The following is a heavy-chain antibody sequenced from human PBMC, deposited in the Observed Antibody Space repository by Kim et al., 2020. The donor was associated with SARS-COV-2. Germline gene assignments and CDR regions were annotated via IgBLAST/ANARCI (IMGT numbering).Heavy chain of an antibody. CDR1: GFTFSNFA. CDR2: ISDSGTST. J-gene: IGHJ4*02. Sequence: GGSLRLSCAGSGFTFSNFAMTWVRQAPGKGLEWVSLISDSGTSTYYADSVKGRFTTSRDNSENTMYLQMRSLRVEDTAVYYCARSDCGGDCRKPDFWGQGTLVTVSS. CDR3: ARSDCGGDCRKPDF. D-gene: IGHD2-21*02. V-gene: IGHV3-23*01.